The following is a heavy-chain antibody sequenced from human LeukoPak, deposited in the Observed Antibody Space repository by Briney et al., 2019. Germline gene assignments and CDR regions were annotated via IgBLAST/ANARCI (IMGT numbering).Heavy chain of an antibody. CDR2: TIPIFGTA. V-gene: IGHV1-69*13. CDR1: GGTFSSYA. CDR3: ARGRGYSYSEAH. J-gene: IGHJ4*02. D-gene: IGHD5-18*01. Sequence: ASVKVSCKASGGTFSSYAISWVRQAPGQGLEWMGGTIPIFGTANYAQKFQGRVTITADESTSTAYMELSSLRSEDTAVYYCARGRGYSYSEAHWGQGTLVTVSS.